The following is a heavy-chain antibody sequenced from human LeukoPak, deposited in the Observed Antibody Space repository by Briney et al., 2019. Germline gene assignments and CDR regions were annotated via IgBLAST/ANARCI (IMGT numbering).Heavy chain of an antibody. D-gene: IGHD2-21*01. V-gene: IGHV3-30*03. Sequence: GTSLRLSCAAPGFTFSSYGMHWVRQAPGKGLEWVAVISYDGSNKYYADSVKGRFTISRDNSKNTLYLQMSSLRAKDTAVYYCARDGEGNYYYMDVWGRGTTVTVSS. CDR1: GFTFSSYG. CDR2: ISYDGSNK. CDR3: ARDGEGNYYYMDV. J-gene: IGHJ6*03.